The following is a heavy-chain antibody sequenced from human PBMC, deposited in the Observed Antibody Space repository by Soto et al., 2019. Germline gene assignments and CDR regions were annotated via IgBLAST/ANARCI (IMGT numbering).Heavy chain of an antibody. CDR2: VSNDGFTT. J-gene: IGHJ4*02. D-gene: IGHD6-6*01. Sequence: QVQLVESGGGVVQPGRSLRLSCAASGFSFTSYALHWVRQAPGKGLEWLAVVSNDGFTTFYTDSVKGRFAISRDNSVHTVYLQINSRSVDDTAVYHCARSHTSSSGEALDYWGQGTLVTVSS. CDR1: GFSFTSYA. V-gene: IGHV3-30*09. CDR3: ARSHTSSSGEALDY.